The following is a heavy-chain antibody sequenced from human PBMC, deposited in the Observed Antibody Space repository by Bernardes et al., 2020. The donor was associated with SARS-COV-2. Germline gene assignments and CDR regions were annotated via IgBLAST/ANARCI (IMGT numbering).Heavy chain of an antibody. D-gene: IGHD6-13*01. J-gene: IGHJ6*02. CDR3: ATAIAAAGNPDDYYYYYGMDV. Sequence: ASMKVSCKVSGYTLTELSMHWVRQAPGKGLEWMGGFDPEDGETIYAQKFQGRVTMTEDTSTDTAYMELSSLRSEDTAVYYCATAIAAAGNPDDYYYYYGMDVWGQGTTVTVSS. V-gene: IGHV1-24*01. CDR2: FDPEDGET. CDR1: GYTLTELS.